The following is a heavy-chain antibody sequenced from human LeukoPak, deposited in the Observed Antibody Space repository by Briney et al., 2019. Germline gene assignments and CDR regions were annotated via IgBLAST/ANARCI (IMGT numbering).Heavy chain of an antibody. Sequence: ASVKVSCKASGYTFSSYFLSWVRQAPGQGLEWMGWISAYNGNTNYAQKLQGRVTMTTDTSTSTAYMELRSLRSDDTAAYYCARTVTYYYDSSGYYYFNYWGQGTLVTVSS. CDR1: GYTFSSYF. CDR2: ISAYNGNT. J-gene: IGHJ4*02. V-gene: IGHV1-18*01. D-gene: IGHD3-22*01. CDR3: ARTVTYYYDSSGYYYFNY.